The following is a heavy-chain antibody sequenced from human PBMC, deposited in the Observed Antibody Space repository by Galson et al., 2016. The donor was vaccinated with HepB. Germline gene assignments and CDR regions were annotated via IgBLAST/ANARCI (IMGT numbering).Heavy chain of an antibody. CDR3: ARGRISFRWELPDY. CDR2: ISTSGYT. Sequence: SLRLSCAASGFTFSGYDIHWVRQGPGKSLEWVSGISTSGYTYYSGSVKGRFTVSRENSKNSLYLQMNSLRAGDTAVYYCARGRISFRWELPDYWGQGTLVTVSS. D-gene: IGHD1-26*01. J-gene: IGHJ4*02. CDR1: GFTFSGYD. V-gene: IGHV3-13*01.